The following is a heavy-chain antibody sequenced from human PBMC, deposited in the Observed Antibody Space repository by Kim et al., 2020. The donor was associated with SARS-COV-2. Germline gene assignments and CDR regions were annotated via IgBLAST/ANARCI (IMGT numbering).Heavy chain of an antibody. V-gene: IGHV1-18*01. CDR3: VRDVVRLGDYCFVPYEY. CDR1: GYRFTSHG. D-gene: IGHD4-17*01. Sequence: ASVKVSCKASGYRFTSHGISWLRQAPGQGLEWMGWISANDGKTDYAHRFNGRVSMTTDTSTNTAFLELRSLTSADTAVYYCVRDVVRLGDYCFVPYEYWG. J-gene: IGHJ4*01. CDR2: ISANDGKT.